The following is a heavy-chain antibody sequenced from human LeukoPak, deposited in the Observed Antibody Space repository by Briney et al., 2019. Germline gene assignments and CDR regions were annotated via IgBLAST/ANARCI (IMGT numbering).Heavy chain of an antibody. Sequence: ASVKVSCKASGGTFSSYAISWVRQAPGQGLEWMGWINPNSGGTNYAQKFQGWVTMTRDTSISTAYMELSRLRSDDTAVYYCARGTYSSSWLLLDYWGQGTLVTVSS. CDR2: INPNSGGT. V-gene: IGHV1-2*04. CDR3: ARGTYSSSWLLLDY. J-gene: IGHJ4*02. CDR1: GGTFSSYA. D-gene: IGHD6-13*01.